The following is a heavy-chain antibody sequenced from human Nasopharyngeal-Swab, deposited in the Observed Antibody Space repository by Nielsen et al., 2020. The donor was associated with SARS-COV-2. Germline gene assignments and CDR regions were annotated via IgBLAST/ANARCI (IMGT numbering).Heavy chain of an antibody. J-gene: IGHJ6*02. V-gene: IGHV4-59*01. CDR2: NYYSGST. Sequence: WIRQPPGKGVEWIGYNYYSGSTNYNPSLKSRVTISVDTSKNQFSLKLSSVTAADTAVYYCARDRAWDSSGWDYYYGLDVWGQGTTVTVSS. D-gene: IGHD6-19*01. CDR3: ARDRAWDSSGWDYYYGLDV.